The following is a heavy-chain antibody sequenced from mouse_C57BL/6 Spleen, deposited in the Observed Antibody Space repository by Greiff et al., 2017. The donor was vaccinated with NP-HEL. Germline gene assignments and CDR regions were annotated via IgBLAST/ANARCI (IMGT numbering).Heavy chain of an antibody. CDR1: GYTFTSYW. Sequence: VQLQQSGAELVRPGSSVKLSCKASGYTFTSYWMHWVKQRPIQGLEWIGNIDPSDSETHYNQKFKDKATLTVDTSASTAYLQLSRLTSEDSAVYDCARSLIYAMDYWGQGASVNVSS. J-gene: IGHJ4*01. V-gene: IGHV1-52*01. CDR2: IDPSDSET. D-gene: IGHD6-5*01. CDR3: ARSLIYAMDY.